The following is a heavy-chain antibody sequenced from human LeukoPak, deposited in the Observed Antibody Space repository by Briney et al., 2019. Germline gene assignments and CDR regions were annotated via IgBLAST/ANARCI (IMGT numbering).Heavy chain of an antibody. J-gene: IGHJ6*03. V-gene: IGHV4-4*07. CDR3: ARLRNSSGYYRSSYYYYYMDV. CDR2: IHTSGST. D-gene: IGHD3-22*01. CDR1: GGSISSYY. Sequence: PSETLSLTCIFSGGSISSYYWSWIRQPAGKGLEWIGRIHTSGSTNYNPSLKSRVTMSVDTSKNQFSLKLSSVTAADTAVYYCARLRNSSGYYRSSYYYYYMDVWGKGTTVTISS.